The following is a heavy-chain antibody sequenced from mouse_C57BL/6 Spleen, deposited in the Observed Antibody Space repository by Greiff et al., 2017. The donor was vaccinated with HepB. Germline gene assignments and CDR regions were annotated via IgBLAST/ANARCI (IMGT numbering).Heavy chain of an antibody. CDR3: ARQNWLHCYFDV. CDR1: EYEFPSHD. D-gene: IGHD4-1*01. CDR2: INSDGGST. V-gene: IGHV5-2*01. J-gene: IGHJ1*03. Sequence: EVQLQQSGGGLVQPGESLKLSCESNEYEFPSHDMSWVRKTPEKRLELVAAINSDGGSTYYPDTMARRFIISRDNTKKTLYLQMSSLRSEDTALYYCARQNWLHCYFDVWGTGTTVTVSS.